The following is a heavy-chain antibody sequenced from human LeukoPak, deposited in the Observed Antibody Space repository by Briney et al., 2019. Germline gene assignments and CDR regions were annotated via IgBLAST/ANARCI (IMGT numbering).Heavy chain of an antibody. CDR2: INSDGSST. CDR3: AREGLVGATDY. V-gene: IGHV3-74*01. D-gene: IGHD1-26*01. CDR1: GFTFSSYW. Sequence: GGSLRLSCAASGFTFSSYWMHWVRQAPGKGLVWVSRINSDGSSTSYADSVKGRFTISRDNAKNTLYLQMNSLRAEDTAVYYCAREGLVGATDYWGQGTLVTVSS. J-gene: IGHJ4*02.